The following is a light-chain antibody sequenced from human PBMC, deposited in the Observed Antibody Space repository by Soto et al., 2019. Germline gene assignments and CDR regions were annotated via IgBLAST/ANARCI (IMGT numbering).Light chain of an antibody. V-gene: IGKV3-20*01. J-gene: IGKJ2*01. Sequence: IVLTQSPGTLSLSPGERATLSCRASQSVSSSFLAWYQQKPGQAPRLLIYGASSRATGIPDRFSGSASGTDLTLTISRLEPEDFAMYYCQQYGSSMYTFGLGTKLEI. CDR2: GAS. CDR1: QSVSSSF. CDR3: QQYGSSMYT.